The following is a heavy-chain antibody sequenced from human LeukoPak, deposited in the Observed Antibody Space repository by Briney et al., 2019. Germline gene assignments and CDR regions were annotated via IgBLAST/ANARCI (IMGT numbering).Heavy chain of an antibody. D-gene: IGHD1-26*01. CDR2: IVGSDDDT. CDR1: GFTFSSYA. Sequence: GGSLRLSCAASGFTFSSYAMSWVRQAPGKGLEWVSVIVGSDDDTYYADSVKGRFTISRDNAKNSLYLQMNSLRDEDTAVYYCASSGSYRFDYWGQGTLVTVSS. J-gene: IGHJ4*02. CDR3: ASSGSYRFDY. V-gene: IGHV3-23*01.